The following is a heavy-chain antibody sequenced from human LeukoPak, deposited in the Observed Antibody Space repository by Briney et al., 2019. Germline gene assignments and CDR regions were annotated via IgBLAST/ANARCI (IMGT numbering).Heavy chain of an antibody. Sequence: SETLSLTCTVSGYSISSGYYWGWIRQPPGKGLEWIGYIYYSGSTNYNPSLKSRVTISVDTSKNQFSLELSSVTAADTAVYYCASLAGSFFDYWGQGTLVTVSS. CDR1: GYSISSGYY. V-gene: IGHV4-61*01. CDR3: ASLAGSFFDY. J-gene: IGHJ4*02. D-gene: IGHD3-9*01. CDR2: IYYSGST.